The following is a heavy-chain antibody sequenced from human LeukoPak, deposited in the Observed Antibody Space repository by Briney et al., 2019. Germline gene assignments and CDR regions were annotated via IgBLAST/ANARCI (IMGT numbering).Heavy chain of an antibody. CDR3: ARATKKTLIRYFDRGDYMDV. CDR2: ISSSGSTI. D-gene: IGHD3-9*01. J-gene: IGHJ6*03. V-gene: IGHV3-48*03. Sequence: GGSLRLSCAASGFTFSSYEMNWVRQAPGKRLEWVSYISSSGSTIYYADSVKGRFTISRDNAKNSLYLQMNSLRAEDTAVYYCARATKKTLIRYFDRGDYMDVWGKGTTVTISS. CDR1: GFTFSSYE.